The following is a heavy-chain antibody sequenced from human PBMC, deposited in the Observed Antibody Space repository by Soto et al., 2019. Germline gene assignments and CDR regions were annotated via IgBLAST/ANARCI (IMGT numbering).Heavy chain of an antibody. CDR3: AIEVRYCSSTSCPQPHDY. D-gene: IGHD2-2*01. CDR2: ISSSGSTI. J-gene: IGHJ4*02. Sequence: QVQLVESGGGLVKPGGSLRLSCAASGFTFSDYYMSWIRQAPGKGLECVSYISSSGSTIYYADSVKGRFTISRDNAKNSLYLQMNSLGAEDTAVYYCAIEVRYCSSTSCPQPHDYWGQGTLVTVSS. CDR1: GFTFSDYY. V-gene: IGHV3-11*01.